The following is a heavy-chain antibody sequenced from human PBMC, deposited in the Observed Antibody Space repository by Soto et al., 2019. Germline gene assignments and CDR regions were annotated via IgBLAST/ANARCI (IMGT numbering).Heavy chain of an antibody. CDR3: ARDRPAPDYYYGMDV. CDR2: LYTGGRT. V-gene: IGHV3-53*01. J-gene: IGHJ6*02. Sequence: EAQLVESGGGLIQPGGSLRLSCAASGVNVTTNYMAWVRQAPGKGLEWVSILYTGGRTYYATSVLGRFIISRDSSKNTLVLQMNSLRLEDTAGYYCARDRPAPDYYYGMDVWGQGTTVIVSS. CDR1: GVNVTTNY.